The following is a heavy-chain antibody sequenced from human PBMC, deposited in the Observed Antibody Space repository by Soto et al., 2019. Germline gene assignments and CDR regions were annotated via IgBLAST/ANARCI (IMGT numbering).Heavy chain of an antibody. CDR3: ARTPGSGYSTSPKNAFDY. CDR2: IIPILGIA. D-gene: IGHD3-3*01. J-gene: IGHJ4*02. CDR1: GGTFSSYT. V-gene: IGHV1-69*02. Sequence: ASVKVSCKASGGTFSSYTISWVRQAPGQGLEWMGRIIPILGIANYAQKFQGRVTITADKSTSTAYMELSSLRSEDTAVYYCARTPGSGYSTSPKNAFDYWGQGTLVTVSS.